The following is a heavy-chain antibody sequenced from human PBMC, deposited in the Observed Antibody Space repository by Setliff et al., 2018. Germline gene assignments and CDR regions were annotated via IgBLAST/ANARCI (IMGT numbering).Heavy chain of an antibody. CDR2: IFCNGMA. J-gene: IGHJ4*02. D-gene: IGHD2-2*01. CDR1: GASIRNNYY. CDR3: ASCRYQVPYDY. V-gene: IGHV4-39*01. Sequence: SETLSLTCAVSGASIRNNYYWGWIRQSPGTGLEWIGSIFCNGMAYYNPSLKSRVTMSVDTSKNQFSLNLNSVTAADTGVYYCASCRYQVPYDYWGQGILVTVSS.